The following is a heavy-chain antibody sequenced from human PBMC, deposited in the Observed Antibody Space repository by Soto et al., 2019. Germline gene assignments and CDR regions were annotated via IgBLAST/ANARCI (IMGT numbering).Heavy chain of an antibody. J-gene: IGHJ6*03. V-gene: IGHV3-20*01. CDR1: GFTFDDYG. D-gene: IGHD2-2*02. CDR2: INWNGGST. CDR3: ARVGYYCSSTSCYSQCYYYYYYMDV. Sequence: GGSLRLSCAASGFTFDDYGMSWVRQAPGKGLEWVSGINWNGGSTGYADSVKGRFTISRDNAKNSLYLQMNSLRAEDTALYHCARVGYYCSSTSCYSQCYYYYYYMDVWGKGTTVTVSS.